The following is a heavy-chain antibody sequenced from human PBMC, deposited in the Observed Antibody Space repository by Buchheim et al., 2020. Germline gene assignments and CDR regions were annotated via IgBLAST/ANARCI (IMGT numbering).Heavy chain of an antibody. Sequence: QVQLVESGGGVVQPGRSLRLSCAASGFTFSSYGMHWVRQAPGKGLEWVAVISYDGSNKYYADSVKGRFTISRDNSKNTLYLQMNSLRAEDTAVYYCAKPEEYYYDSSGFDYWGQGTL. CDR2: ISYDGSNK. J-gene: IGHJ4*02. CDR3: AKPEEYYYDSSGFDY. D-gene: IGHD3-22*01. CDR1: GFTFSSYG. V-gene: IGHV3-30*18.